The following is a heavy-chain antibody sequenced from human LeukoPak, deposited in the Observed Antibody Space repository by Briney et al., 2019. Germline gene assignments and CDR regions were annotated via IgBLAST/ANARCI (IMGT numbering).Heavy chain of an antibody. Sequence: SETLSLTCTVSGGSISSYYWSWIRQPPGKGLEWIGYIYYSGSTNYNPSLKSRVTISVDTSKNQFSLKLSSVTAAGTAVYYCARHKTTVTTVDYWGQGTLVTVSS. J-gene: IGHJ4*02. D-gene: IGHD4-17*01. V-gene: IGHV4-59*08. CDR2: IYYSGST. CDR3: ARHKTTVTTVDY. CDR1: GGSISSYY.